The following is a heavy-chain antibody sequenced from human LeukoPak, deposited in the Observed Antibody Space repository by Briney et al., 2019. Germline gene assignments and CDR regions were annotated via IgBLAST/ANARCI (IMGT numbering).Heavy chain of an antibody. V-gene: IGHV3-9*01. Sequence: GGSLRLSCAASGFTFDDYAMHWVRQAPGKGLEWVSGISWSSGSIGYADSVKGRFTISRDNAKNSLYLQMNSLRAEDTALYYCARGYSSSWPPDYWGQGTLVTVSS. J-gene: IGHJ4*02. CDR3: ARGYSSSWPPDY. CDR2: ISWSSGSI. D-gene: IGHD6-13*01. CDR1: GFTFDDYA.